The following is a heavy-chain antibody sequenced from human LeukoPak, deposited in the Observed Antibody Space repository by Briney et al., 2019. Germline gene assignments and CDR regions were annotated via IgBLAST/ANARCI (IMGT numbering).Heavy chain of an antibody. D-gene: IGHD3-3*01. Sequence: AVTLSLTCTVSGGSISSYYWSWIRQPPGKGLEWIGYIYYSGTTNYNPSLKSRVTISVDTSKNQFSLKLSSVTAADTAVYYCARRPSGYTASWFDPWGQGTLVSVST. CDR3: ARRPSGYTASWFDP. CDR1: GGSISSYY. V-gene: IGHV4-59*08. J-gene: IGHJ5*02. CDR2: IYYSGTT.